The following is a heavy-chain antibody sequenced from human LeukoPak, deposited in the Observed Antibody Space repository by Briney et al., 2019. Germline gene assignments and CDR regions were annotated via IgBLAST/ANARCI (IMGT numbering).Heavy chain of an antibody. V-gene: IGHV3-66*01. CDR1: GFTVSSVY. CDR2: ISGGGST. J-gene: IGHJ6*02. CDR3: ASRMGGYYSGLDV. D-gene: IGHD2-8*01. Sequence: GGSLRLSFASSGFTVSSVYMSWVGQAPGKGLEWVAIISGGGSTYYTDSVKGRFTISRDNSKNTLYLQMNSLRAEDTAVYYCASRMGGYYSGLDVWGQGTTVTVSS.